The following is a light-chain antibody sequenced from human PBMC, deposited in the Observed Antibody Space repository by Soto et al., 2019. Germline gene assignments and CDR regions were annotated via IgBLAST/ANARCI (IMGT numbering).Light chain of an antibody. V-gene: IGKV3-15*01. Sequence: EIVLTQSPATLSVSPVETATLPCRASQSVRNNLAWYQQKPGQAPRLLIYGASTRATGIPARFSGSGSGTEFTLTISSLQSEDFAVYYCQQYNNWPPWTFGQGTKVDIK. CDR2: GAS. CDR3: QQYNNWPPWT. J-gene: IGKJ1*01. CDR1: QSVRNN.